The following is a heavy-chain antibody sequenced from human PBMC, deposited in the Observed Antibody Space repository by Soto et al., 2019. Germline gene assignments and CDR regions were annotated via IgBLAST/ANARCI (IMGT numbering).Heavy chain of an antibody. J-gene: IGHJ3*02. CDR1: GYTFTSYG. D-gene: IGHD3-9*01. CDR2: ISAYNGNT. CDR3: ARDRPDYDISPDDAFDI. Sequence: ASVKVSCKSSGYTFTSYGISCVRQAPGQGLEWMGWISAYNGNTYYAQKLQGRVTMTTDTSTSTAYMGLRSLRSDDTAVYYCARDRPDYDISPDDAFDIWGQGTMVTV. V-gene: IGHV1-18*01.